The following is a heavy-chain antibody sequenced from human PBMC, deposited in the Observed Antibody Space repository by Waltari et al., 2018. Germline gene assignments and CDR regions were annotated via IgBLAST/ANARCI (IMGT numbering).Heavy chain of an antibody. CDR2: VHNSGGA. CDR3: ARQGDTTAAYVLDWLDP. D-gene: IGHD1-26*01. V-gene: IGHV4-39*01. Sequence: QLQLQESGPGLVKPSETLSLTCSVSGASMSSSSRYWGWIRQPPGEGLEWIGNVHNSGGAYYNPPIKSRVTISVDTSKSQFSLKLTSVTAADTAVYYCARQGDTTAAYVLDWLDPWGQGILVTVSS. CDR1: GASMSSSSRY. J-gene: IGHJ5*02.